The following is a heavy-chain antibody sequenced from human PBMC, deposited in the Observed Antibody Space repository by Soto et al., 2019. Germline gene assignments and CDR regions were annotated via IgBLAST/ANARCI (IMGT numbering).Heavy chain of an antibody. CDR1: GFTFSDYY. D-gene: IGHD6-13*01. V-gene: IGHV3-11*05. CDR3: ACCRGAAADYFDF. CDR2: ISSSTSHT. J-gene: IGHJ4*02. Sequence: QVQLVESGGGLVKPGGSLRLSCAVSGFTFSDYYMTWIRQAPGKGLEWVSYISSSTSHTNYADSVKGRFTISRDNAKNSLFLQMNSLRAEDTAVYYCACCRGAAADYFDFWGQGTLVTVSS.